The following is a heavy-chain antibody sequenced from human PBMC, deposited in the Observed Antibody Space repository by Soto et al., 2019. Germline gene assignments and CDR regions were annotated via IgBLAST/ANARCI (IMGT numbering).Heavy chain of an antibody. CDR1: CGDIVNFY. D-gene: IGHD5-12*01. J-gene: IGHJ6*03. V-gene: IGHV4-59*01. CDR2: IYYSGST. Sequence: GSVSCGDIVNFYGSGILQPPRKVLEWIGYIYYSGSTKYNTSIKSRVTISVDTSKHQFSLKLSSVTAADTAVYYCVSLYSGDDYDYYYYMAVWGKGTTDIV. CDR3: VSLYSGDDYDYYYYMAV.